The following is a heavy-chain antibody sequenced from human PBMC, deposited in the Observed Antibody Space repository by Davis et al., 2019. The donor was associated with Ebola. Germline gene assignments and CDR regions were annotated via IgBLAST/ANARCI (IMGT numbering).Heavy chain of an antibody. Sequence: GESLKISCAASGFTFGSYGMNWVRQAPGKGLEWVAVIWYDGSNKYYADSVKGRFTISRDNSKNTLYLQMNGLRVEDTAVYHCAKGTNRIAVAGMGQNNWGQGTLVTVSS. CDR1: GFTFGSYG. V-gene: IGHV3-30*02. CDR2: IWYDGSNK. CDR3: AKGTNRIAVAGMGQNN. D-gene: IGHD6-19*01. J-gene: IGHJ4*02.